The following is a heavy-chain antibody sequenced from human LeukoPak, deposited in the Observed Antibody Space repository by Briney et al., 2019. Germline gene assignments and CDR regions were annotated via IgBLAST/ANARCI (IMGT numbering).Heavy chain of an antibody. D-gene: IGHD6-13*01. CDR3: ARGPQRIAAAGTRYFDL. CDR1: GGSISSYY. CDR2: INHSGST. V-gene: IGHV4-34*01. Sequence: SETLSLTCTVSGGSISSYYWSWIRQPPGKGLEWIGEINHSGSTNYNPSLKSRVTISVDTSKNQFSLKLSSVTAADTAVYYCARGPQRIAAAGTRYFDLWGRGTLVTVSS. J-gene: IGHJ2*01.